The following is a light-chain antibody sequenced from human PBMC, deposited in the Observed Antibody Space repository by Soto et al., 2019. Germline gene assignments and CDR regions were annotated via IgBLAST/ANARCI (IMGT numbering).Light chain of an antibody. J-gene: IGKJ5*01. Sequence: DIQLTQSPSFLSASVGDRVTITCRASQDISSYLAWYQQKPGKAPKLLIYAASTLQSGVPSRFSGSGSGTDFTLTISSLQPEDFATYYCQQSYSTPITFGQGTRLEIK. CDR3: QQSYSTPIT. CDR2: AAS. CDR1: QDISSY. V-gene: IGKV1-39*01.